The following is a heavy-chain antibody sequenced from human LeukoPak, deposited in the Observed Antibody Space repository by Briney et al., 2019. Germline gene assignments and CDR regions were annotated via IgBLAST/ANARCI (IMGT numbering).Heavy chain of an antibody. CDR3: AKGITYYYARGGVFDY. V-gene: IGHV3-23*01. D-gene: IGHD3-10*01. CDR1: GFTFSSYA. J-gene: IGHJ4*02. CDR2: ISGSGGST. Sequence: GGALRLSCAASGFTFSSYAMSWVRQAPGEGLEWVSAISGSGGSTYYADSVEGRFTISRDNSKNTLYLQMNSLRAEDTAVYYCAKGITYYYARGGVFDYWGQGTLVTVSS.